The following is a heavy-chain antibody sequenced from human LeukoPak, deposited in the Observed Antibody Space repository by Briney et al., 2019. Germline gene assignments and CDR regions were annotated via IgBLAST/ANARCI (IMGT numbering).Heavy chain of an antibody. D-gene: IGHD4-11*01. CDR3: ARTTIAWYFDL. J-gene: IGHJ2*01. V-gene: IGHV4-30-2*01. CDR2: IYHSGST. CDR1: GGSISSGGYY. Sequence: SETLSLTCTVSGGSISSGGYYWSWIRQPPGKGLEWIGYIYHSGSTYHNPSLKSRVTISVDRSKNQFSLKLSSVTAADTAVYYCARTTIAWYFDLWGRGTLVTVSS.